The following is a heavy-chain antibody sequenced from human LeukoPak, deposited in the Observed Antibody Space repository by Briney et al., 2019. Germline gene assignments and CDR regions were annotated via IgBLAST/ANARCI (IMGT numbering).Heavy chain of an antibody. Sequence: SETLSLTCTVSGGSISSSSYYWGWIRQPPGKGLEWIGSIYYSGSTYYNPSLKSRVTISVDTSKNQFSLKLSSVTAADTAVYYCARHAHSSGWYLSWFDPWGQGTLVTVSS. J-gene: IGHJ5*02. V-gene: IGHV4-39*01. CDR1: GGSISSSSYY. D-gene: IGHD6-19*01. CDR2: IYYSGST. CDR3: ARHAHSSGWYLSWFDP.